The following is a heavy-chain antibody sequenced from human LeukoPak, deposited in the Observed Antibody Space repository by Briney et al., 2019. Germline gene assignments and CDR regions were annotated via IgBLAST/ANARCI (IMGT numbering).Heavy chain of an antibody. CDR1: GFTFSSYS. CDR2: ISSSSSYI. D-gene: IGHD5-18*01. Sequence: GGSLRLSCAASGFTFSSYSMNWVRQAPGKGLEWVSSISSSSSYIYYADSVKGRFTISRDNAKNSLYLQMNSLRAEDTAVYYCARVGYSYGWGSASFYYYYMDVWGKGTTVTVSS. CDR3: ARVGYSYGWGSASFYYYYMDV. V-gene: IGHV3-21*01. J-gene: IGHJ6*03.